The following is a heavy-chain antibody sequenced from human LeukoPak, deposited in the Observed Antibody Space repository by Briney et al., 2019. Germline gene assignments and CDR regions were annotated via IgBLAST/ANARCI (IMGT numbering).Heavy chain of an antibody. CDR3: ARDKYCSDDNCDGGSKFDY. Sequence: GGSLRLSCAASGFTFSNYWMSWVRQAPGKGLEWVANIKEDGSEKNYVDSVKGRFTISRDNAKNSLYLQMNSLRAEDTGMYYCARDKYCSDDNCDGGSKFDYCGQGTLVTVSS. CDR1: GFTFSNYW. V-gene: IGHV3-7*01. CDR2: IKEDGSEK. J-gene: IGHJ4*02. D-gene: IGHD2-15*01.